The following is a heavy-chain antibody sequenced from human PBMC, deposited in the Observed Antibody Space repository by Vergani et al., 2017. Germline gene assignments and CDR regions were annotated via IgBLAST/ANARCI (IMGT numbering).Heavy chain of an antibody. V-gene: IGHV1-3*01. J-gene: IGHJ5*02. CDR3: ARDLDDILTGYSNGFDP. Sequence: QVQLVQSGAEVKKPGASVKVSCKASGYTFTSYAMHWVRQAPGQRLEWMGWINAGNGNTKYSQKFQGRVTITRDTSAGTAYMELNSLRSEDTAVYYCARDLDDILTGYSNGFDPWGQGTLVTVSS. D-gene: IGHD3-9*01. CDR2: INAGNGNT. CDR1: GYTFTSYA.